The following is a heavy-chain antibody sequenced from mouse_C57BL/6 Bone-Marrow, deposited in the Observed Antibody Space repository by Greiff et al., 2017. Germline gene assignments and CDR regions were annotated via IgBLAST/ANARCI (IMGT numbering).Heavy chain of an antibody. J-gene: IGHJ1*03. Sequence: EVKLVESGGGLVKPGGSLKLSCAASGFTFSDYGMHWVRQAPEKGLEWVAYISSGSSTIYYADTVKGRFTISRDTAKNTLFLQMTSLRSEDTAMYYCARGSAMVTTSRYFDVWGTGTTVTVSS. D-gene: IGHD2-2*01. CDR2: ISSGSSTI. CDR3: ARGSAMVTTSRYFDV. V-gene: IGHV5-17*01. CDR1: GFTFSDYG.